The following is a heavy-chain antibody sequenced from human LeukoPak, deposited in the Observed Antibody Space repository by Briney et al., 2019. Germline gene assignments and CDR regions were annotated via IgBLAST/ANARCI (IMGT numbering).Heavy chain of an antibody. V-gene: IGHV4-34*01. CDR1: GGSFSGYY. J-gene: IGHJ3*02. CDR3: ARKRVVKHRGASDI. Sequence: PETLSLTCAVYGGSFSGYYWSWIRQPPGKGLEWIGEINHSGSTNYNPSLKSRVTISVDTSKNQFSLKLSSVTAADTAVYYCARKRVVKHRGASDIWGQGTMVTVSS. CDR2: INHSGST. D-gene: IGHD3-22*01.